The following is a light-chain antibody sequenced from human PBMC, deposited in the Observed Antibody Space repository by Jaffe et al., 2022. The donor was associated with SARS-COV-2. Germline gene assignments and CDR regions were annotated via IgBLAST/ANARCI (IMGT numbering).Light chain of an antibody. CDR1: QSISSSY. V-gene: IGKV3-20*01. CDR3: QQYGTSALIS. CDR2: GAS. Sequence: EIVLTQSPGTLSLSPGERATLSCRASQSISSSYLAWYQQKPGQAPRLLIYGASSRATDIPDRFSGSGSGTDFTLTISRLEPEDFAVYYCQQYGTSALISFGQGTRLEIK. J-gene: IGKJ5*01.